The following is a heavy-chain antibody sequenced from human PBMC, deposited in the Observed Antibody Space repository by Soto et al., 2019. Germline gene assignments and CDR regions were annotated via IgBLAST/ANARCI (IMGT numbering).Heavy chain of an antibody. D-gene: IGHD2-2*01. CDR2: ISGSGATT. CDR1: GFTFSNYA. CDR3: AKTVSTTWAFDY. Sequence: GSLRLSCAAPGFTFSNYAMIWVRQAPGKGLEWVSVISGSGATTHYADSVKGRFTISRDNSKNTLYLQMNSLRADDTAVYYCAKTVSTTWAFDYWGQGTLVTVSS. J-gene: IGHJ4*02. V-gene: IGHV3-23*01.